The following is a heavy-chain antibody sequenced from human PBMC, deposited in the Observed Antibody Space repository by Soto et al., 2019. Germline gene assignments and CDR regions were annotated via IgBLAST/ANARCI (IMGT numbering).Heavy chain of an antibody. D-gene: IGHD5-18*01. CDR1: GGSISSYF. J-gene: IGHJ2*01. CDR3: ARGDGYNGCDL. V-gene: IGHV4-59*01. CDR2: IYYSGST. Sequence: QVQLQESGPGLVKPSETLSLTCTVSGGSISSYFWSWIRQPPGKGLEWIGYIYYSGSTNYNPSLTRRVTLSVDTSMNQFSLKLSSVTAADAAVYYGARGDGYNGCDLWGRGTLVTVSS.